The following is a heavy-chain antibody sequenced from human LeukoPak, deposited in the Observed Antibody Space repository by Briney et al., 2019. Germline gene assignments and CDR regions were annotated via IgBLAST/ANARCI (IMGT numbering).Heavy chain of an antibody. CDR2: IYPGDSDT. CDR1: GYSFTSYW. V-gene: IGHV5-51*01. CDR3: ARHTGTAMVH. J-gene: IGHJ4*02. Sequence: GESLKISCKGSGYSFTSYWIGCGRQMPGKGLGWMGIIYPGDSDTRYSPSFQGQVTTSADNSISTAYLQSSSPKASDTAMYYCARHTGTAMVHWSQGPRVTVSS. D-gene: IGHD5-18*01.